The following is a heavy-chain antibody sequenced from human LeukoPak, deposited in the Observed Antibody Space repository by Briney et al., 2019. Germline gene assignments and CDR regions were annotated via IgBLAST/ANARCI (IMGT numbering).Heavy chain of an antibody. D-gene: IGHD6-19*01. CDR3: ARLDSSGWYYFDY. CDR2: IYYSGST. Sequence: SETLSLTCTVSGGSISSYYWSWIRQPPGKGLEWIGYIYYSGSTNYNPSLKSRVTISVDTSKNQFSLKLSSVTAADTAVYHCARLDSSGWYYFDYWGQGTLVTVSS. CDR1: GGSISSYY. J-gene: IGHJ4*02. V-gene: IGHV4-59*08.